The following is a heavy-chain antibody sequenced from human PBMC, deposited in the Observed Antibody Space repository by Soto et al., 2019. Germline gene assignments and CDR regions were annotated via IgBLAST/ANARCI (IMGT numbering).Heavy chain of an antibody. Sequence: ASETLSLTCTVSGGSISSYYWSWIRQPPGKGLEWIGYIYYSGSTNYNPSLKSRVTISVDTSKNQFSLKLSSVTAADTAVYYCARGAGYDFWSGYPYYYYYMDVWGKGTTVTVSS. J-gene: IGHJ6*03. D-gene: IGHD3-3*01. CDR1: GGSISSYY. CDR3: ARGAGYDFWSGYPYYYYYMDV. V-gene: IGHV4-59*01. CDR2: IYYSGST.